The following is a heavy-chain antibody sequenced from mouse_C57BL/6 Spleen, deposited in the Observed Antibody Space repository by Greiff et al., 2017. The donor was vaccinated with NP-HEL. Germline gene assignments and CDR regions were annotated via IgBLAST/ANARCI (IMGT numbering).Heavy chain of an antibody. Sequence: EVHLVESGGGLVQPGGSLKLSCAASGFTFSDYYMYWVRQTPEKRLEWVAYISNGGGSTYYPDTVKGRFTISRDNAKNTLYLQMSRLKSEDTAMYYCARHRYDGYYYYAMDYWGQGTSVTVSS. V-gene: IGHV5-12*01. CDR1: GFTFSDYY. CDR3: ARHRYDGYYYYAMDY. CDR2: ISNGGGST. D-gene: IGHD2-3*01. J-gene: IGHJ4*01.